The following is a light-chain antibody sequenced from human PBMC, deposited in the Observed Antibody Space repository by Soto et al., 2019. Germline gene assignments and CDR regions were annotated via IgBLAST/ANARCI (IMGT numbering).Light chain of an antibody. CDR2: DNA. CDR1: STNIGDNY. CDR3: GGWDSSLSAYV. Sequence: QSVLTQPPSVSAAPGQRVIISCSGSSTNIGDNYVSWYQHLPGTAPKLVVYDNASRPSERPGRFSGSKSGTSATLVITGLQTGAEADYYCGGWDSSLSAYVFGTGTKVTVL. J-gene: IGLJ1*01. V-gene: IGLV1-51*01.